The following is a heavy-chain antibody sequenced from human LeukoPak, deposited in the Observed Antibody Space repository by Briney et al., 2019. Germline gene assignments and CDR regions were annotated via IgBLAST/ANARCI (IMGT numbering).Heavy chain of an antibody. D-gene: IGHD2-2*01. CDR1: GFTFSSYG. J-gene: IGHJ3*02. Sequence: GGSLRLSCAASGFTFSSYGMHWVRQAPGKGLEWVAFIRYDGSNKYYADSVKGRFTISRDNSKNTLYLQMNSLRAEDTAVYYCAKVGIVVVPAARGAFDIWGQRTMVTVSS. V-gene: IGHV3-30*02. CDR2: IRYDGSNK. CDR3: AKVGIVVVPAARGAFDI.